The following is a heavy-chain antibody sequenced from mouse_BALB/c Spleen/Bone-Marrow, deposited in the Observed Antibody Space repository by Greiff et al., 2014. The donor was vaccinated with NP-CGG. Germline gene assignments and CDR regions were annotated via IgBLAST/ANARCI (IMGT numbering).Heavy chain of an antibody. D-gene: IGHD2-3*01. Sequence: QVQLQQSGPELVKPGALVKISCKASGYTFTSYDINWVKQRPGQGLEWIGWIYPGDGSTKYNEKFKGKATLTADRSSSTAYMQLLSLSSENSAVYFCARWDDGFPYSFDSWGQGTTLTVSS. J-gene: IGHJ2*01. CDR2: IYPGDGST. CDR1: GYTFTSYD. V-gene: IGHV1S56*01. CDR3: ARWDDGFPYSFDS.